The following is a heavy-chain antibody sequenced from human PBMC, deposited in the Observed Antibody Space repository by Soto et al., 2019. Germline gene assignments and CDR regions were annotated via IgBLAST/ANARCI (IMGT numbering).Heavy chain of an antibody. J-gene: IGHJ6*02. CDR2: IKNNYAT. CDR1: GFRFSDFA. Sequence: GGSLRLSCAGSGFRFSDFAIHWVRQASGKGLEWVGRIKNNYATASAASLKGRFTVSRDDSRNTAYLQMNSLETDDTAVYYCTRLSEGAYYHYGMNVWGQGTTVTVSS. CDR3: TRLSEGAYYHYGMNV. V-gene: IGHV3-73*01. D-gene: IGHD1-26*01.